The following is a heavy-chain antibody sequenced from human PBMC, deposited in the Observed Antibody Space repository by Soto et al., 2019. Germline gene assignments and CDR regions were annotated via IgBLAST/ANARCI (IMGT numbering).Heavy chain of an antibody. D-gene: IGHD4-4*01. CDR2: IYPGDSDT. CDR3: ARNISNFRYYYCAMDV. J-gene: IGHJ6*02. CDR1: GYTFTDYW. V-gene: IGHV5-51*01. Sequence: PGESLKISCKGSGYTFTDYWIGWVRQLPGKGLEWMGIIYPGDSDTRYSPSFQGHVTITVDKSTSTSYLQWNTLKASDTAMYYCARNISNFRYYYCAMDVWGQGTTVTVSS.